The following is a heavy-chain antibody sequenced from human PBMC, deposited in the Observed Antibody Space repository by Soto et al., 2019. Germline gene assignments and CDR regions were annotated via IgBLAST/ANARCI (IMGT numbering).Heavy chain of an antibody. J-gene: IGHJ6*02. V-gene: IGHV3-33*01. D-gene: IGHD3-16*01. CDR2: IWYDGSNK. CDR1: GFTFSSYG. Sequence: QVQLVESGGGVVQPGRSLRLSCAASGFTFSSYGMHWVRQAPGKGLEWVAVIWYDGSNKYYADSVKGRFTISRDNSNNTLYLQMNSLRAEDTAVYYCARDITYVLDYYYGMDVWGQGTTVTVSS. CDR3: ARDITYVLDYYYGMDV.